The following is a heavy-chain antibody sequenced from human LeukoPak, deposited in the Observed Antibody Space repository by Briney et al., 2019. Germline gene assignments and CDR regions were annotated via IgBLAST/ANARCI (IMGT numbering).Heavy chain of an antibody. J-gene: IGHJ4*02. D-gene: IGHD6-13*01. Sequence: PGGSLRLSCAVSGFTFSDYYMSWIRQAPGKGLEWVSYISSGGSTISHADSVKGRFTISRDSAENSLYLQMNSLRAEDTAVYYCARRAAAGRCFDHWGQGTLVTVSS. CDR3: ARRAAAGRCFDH. V-gene: IGHV3-11*01. CDR1: GFTFSDYY. CDR2: ISSGGSTI.